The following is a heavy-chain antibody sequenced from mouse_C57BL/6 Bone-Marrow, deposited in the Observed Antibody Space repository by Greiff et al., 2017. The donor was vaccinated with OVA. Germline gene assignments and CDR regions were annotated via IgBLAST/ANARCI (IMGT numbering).Heavy chain of an antibody. V-gene: IGHV3-6*01. CDR2: ISYDGSN. CDR3: ASAVAWFAY. CDR1: GYSITSGYY. J-gene: IGHJ3*01. Sequence: EVQLVESGPGLVKPSQSLSLTCSVTGYSITSGYYWNWIRQFPGNKLEWMGYISYDGSNNYNPSLKNRISITRDTSKNQFFLKLNSVTTEDTATYYCASAVAWFAYWGQGTLVTVSA.